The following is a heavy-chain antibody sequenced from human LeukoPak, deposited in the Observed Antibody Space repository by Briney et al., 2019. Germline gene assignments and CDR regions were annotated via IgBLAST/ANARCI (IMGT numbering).Heavy chain of an antibody. Sequence: SETLSLTCTVSGGSISSYYWSWIRQPPGKGLEWIGYIYYSGSTNYNPSLKSRVTISVDTSKNQFSLKLNSVTAADTAVYYCARDSGYYDSSGYYPKWYFDLWGRGTLVTVSS. CDR1: GGSISSYY. J-gene: IGHJ2*01. D-gene: IGHD3-22*01. CDR2: IYYSGST. CDR3: ARDSGYYDSSGYYPKWYFDL. V-gene: IGHV4-59*01.